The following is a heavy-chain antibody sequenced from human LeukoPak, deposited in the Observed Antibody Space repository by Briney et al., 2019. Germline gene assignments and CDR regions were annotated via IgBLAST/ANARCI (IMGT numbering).Heavy chain of an antibody. J-gene: IGHJ6*03. V-gene: IGHV3-53*01. Sequence: GRSLRLSCAASGFTVSSNYMSWVSQAAGNGLEWVSVIYSGGSTYYADSVKGRFTISRDNSKNTLYLQMNSLRAEDTAVYYCARAPGYSSSWYATFYYMDVWGKGTTVTVSS. CDR1: GFTVSSNY. CDR2: IYSGGST. CDR3: ARAPGYSSSWYATFYYMDV. D-gene: IGHD6-13*01.